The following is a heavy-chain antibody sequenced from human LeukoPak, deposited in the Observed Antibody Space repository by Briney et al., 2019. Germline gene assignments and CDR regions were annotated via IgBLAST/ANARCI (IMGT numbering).Heavy chain of an antibody. V-gene: IGHV1-18*01. J-gene: IGHJ6*02. CDR2: ISAYNGNT. D-gene: IGHD2-2*02. CDR1: GYTSTSYG. Sequence: GASVKVSCKASGYTSTSYGISWVRQAPGQGLEWMGWISAYNGNTNYAQKLQGRVTMTTDTSTSTAYMELRSLRSDDTAVYYCARAVVVPAAINYYYYYGMDVWGQGTTVTVSS. CDR3: ARAVVVPAAINYYYYYGMDV.